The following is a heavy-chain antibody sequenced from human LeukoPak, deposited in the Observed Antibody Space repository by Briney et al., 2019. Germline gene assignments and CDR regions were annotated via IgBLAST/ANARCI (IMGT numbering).Heavy chain of an antibody. CDR2: IYYSGSS. CDR1: GGSISGYH. V-gene: IGHV4-59*01. CDR3: ARHDSPRIVTSLDY. Sequence: SETLSLTCNVSGGSISGYHWSWIRQPPGKGLEWLGYIYYSGSSNYNPSLKSRVTMSADTSKNQFSLKLSSVTAADTAVYYCARHDSPRIVTSLDYWGQGTLVTVSS. J-gene: IGHJ4*02. D-gene: IGHD3-22*01.